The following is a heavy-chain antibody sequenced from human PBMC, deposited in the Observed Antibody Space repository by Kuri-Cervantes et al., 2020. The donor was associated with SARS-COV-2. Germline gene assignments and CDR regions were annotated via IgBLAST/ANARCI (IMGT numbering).Heavy chain of an antibody. D-gene: IGHD3-22*01. V-gene: IGHV1-2*02. Sequence: ASVKVSCKASGYTFTGYYMHWVRQAPGQGLEWMGWINPNSGGTNYAQKFQGRVTMTRDTSISTAYMELRSLRSDDTAVYYCARDRYYYDSSGYIPFDYWGQGTLVTVSS. J-gene: IGHJ4*02. CDR1: GYTFTGYY. CDR2: INPNSGGT. CDR3: ARDRYYYDSSGYIPFDY.